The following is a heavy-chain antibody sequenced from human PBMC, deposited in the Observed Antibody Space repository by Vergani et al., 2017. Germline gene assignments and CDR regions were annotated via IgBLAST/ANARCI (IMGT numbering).Heavy chain of an antibody. D-gene: IGHD3-3*01. J-gene: IGHJ4*02. Sequence: QVQLVQSGAEVKKPGSSVKVSCKASGGTFSSYAISWVRQAPGQGLEWMGGIIPIFGTANYAQKFQGRVTITADESASTAYMELSSLRSEETAVYYCAGAARATYYDFWSGYSWGQGTLVTVSS. CDR2: IIPIFGTA. CDR1: GGTFSSYA. V-gene: IGHV1-69*01. CDR3: AGAARATYYDFWSGYS.